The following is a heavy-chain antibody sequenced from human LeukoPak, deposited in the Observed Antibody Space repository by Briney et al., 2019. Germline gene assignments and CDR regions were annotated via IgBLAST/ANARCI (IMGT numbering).Heavy chain of an antibody. CDR3: ARVATYETGYYYYYMDV. D-gene: IGHD3-3*01. J-gene: IGHJ6*03. V-gene: IGHV4-38-2*02. CDR2: VCHSGSS. Sequence: PSETLSLTCSVSGYSISSHYCWGWIRQPPGKGLEWIGSVCHSGSSFYNPSLKSRLAISVDTSKNEFSLKLSSLTAADTAVYHCARVATYETGYYYYYMDVWGKGTTVTVSS. CDR1: GYSISSHYC.